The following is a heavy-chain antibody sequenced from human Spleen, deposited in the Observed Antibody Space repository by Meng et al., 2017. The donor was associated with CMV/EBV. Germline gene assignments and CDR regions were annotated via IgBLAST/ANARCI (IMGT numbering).Heavy chain of an antibody. V-gene: IGHV3-11*04. CDR3: ARDFITAAVY. CDR1: GLTFSESY. D-gene: IGHD6-13*01. Sequence: RLSCAASGLTFSESYMRWIRQAPGKGLEWISYISSSSSTIYYADSVKGRFTISRDNSKNTLYLQMNSLRAEDTAVYYCARDFITAAVYWGQGTLVPSPQ. CDR2: ISSSSSTI. J-gene: IGHJ4*02.